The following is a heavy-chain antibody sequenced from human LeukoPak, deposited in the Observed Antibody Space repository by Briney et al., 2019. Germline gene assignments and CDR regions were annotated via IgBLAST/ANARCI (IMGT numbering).Heavy chain of an antibody. CDR1: GGSISSGGYS. V-gene: IGHV4-30-2*01. Sequence: KPSETLSLTCTVSGGSISSGGYSWSWIRQPPGKGLEWIGYIYHSGSTYYNPSLKSRVTISVDRSKNQFSLKLSSVTAADTAVYYCARDLGSYLGFGHWSQGTLVTVSS. CDR3: ARDLGSYLGFGH. J-gene: IGHJ4*02. D-gene: IGHD1-26*01. CDR2: IYHSGST.